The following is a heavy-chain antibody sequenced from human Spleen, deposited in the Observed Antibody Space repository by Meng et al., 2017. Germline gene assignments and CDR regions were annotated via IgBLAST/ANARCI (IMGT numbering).Heavy chain of an antibody. J-gene: IGHJ4*02. V-gene: IGHV3-21*01. CDR3: ARSGRKYSSSSGY. CDR1: GFTFSSYS. CDR2: ISSSSSYI. D-gene: IGHD6-13*01. Sequence: GESLKISCAASGFTFSSYSMNWVRQAPGKGLEWVSSISSSSSYIYYADSVKGRFTISRDNAKNSLYLQMNSLRAEDTAVYYCARSGRKYSSSSGYWGQGTLVTVYS.